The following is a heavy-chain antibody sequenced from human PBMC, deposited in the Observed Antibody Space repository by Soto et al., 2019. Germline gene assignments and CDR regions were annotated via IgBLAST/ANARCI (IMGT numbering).Heavy chain of an antibody. CDR1: GFSFSSHA. CDR3: AKGGQLFDN. D-gene: IGHD1-1*01. Sequence: EVQLLDSGGGLVQPGGSLRLSCAASGFSFSSHAMTWVRQAPGKGLEWVSSISDRGGSTYYADSVKGRFTISGDNSKNTLSLQMNSLRVEDTAVYYCAKGGQLFDNWGQGNLVTVSS. J-gene: IGHJ4*02. CDR2: ISDRGGST. V-gene: IGHV3-23*01.